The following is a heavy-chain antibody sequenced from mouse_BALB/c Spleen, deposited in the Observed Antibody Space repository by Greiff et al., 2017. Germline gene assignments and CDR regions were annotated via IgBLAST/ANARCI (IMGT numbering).Heavy chain of an antibody. V-gene: IGHV3-2*02. J-gene: IGHJ2*01. CDR1: GYSITSDYA. D-gene: IGHD1-1*01. CDR3: ARNLLDYFDY. CDR2: ISYSGST. Sequence: DVQLVESGPGLVKPSQSLSLTCTVTGYSITSDYAWNWIRQFPGNKLEWMGYISYSGSTSYNPSLKSRISITRDTSKNQFFLQLNSVTTEDTATYYCARNLLDYFDYWGQGTTLTVSS.